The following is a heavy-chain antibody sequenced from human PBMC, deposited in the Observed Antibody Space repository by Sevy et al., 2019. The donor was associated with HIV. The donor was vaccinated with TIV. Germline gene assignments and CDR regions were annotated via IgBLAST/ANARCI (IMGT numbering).Heavy chain of an antibody. CDR1: GFTFSSHA. Sequence: GGSLRLSCAASGFTFSSHAMSWVRQAPGKGLEWVSSISGGGSFTYYADSVKGHVTISRDNSKNTLYLQMTSLRAEDTAVYYCAKEGQGEYYDSSGSFDYWGQGTLVTVSS. CDR2: ISGGGSFT. J-gene: IGHJ4*02. CDR3: AKEGQGEYYDSSGSFDY. V-gene: IGHV3-23*01. D-gene: IGHD3-22*01.